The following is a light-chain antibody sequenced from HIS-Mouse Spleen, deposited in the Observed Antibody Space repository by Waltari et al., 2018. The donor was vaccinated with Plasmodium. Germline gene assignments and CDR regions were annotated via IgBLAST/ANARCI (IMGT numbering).Light chain of an antibody. CDR3: YSTDSSGNHRV. Sequence: SYEPTQPPSVSVSPGQTARIPSHGDALPKKYAYWYQQKSGQAPVLVIYEDSKRPSGIPERFSGSSSGTMATLTISGAQVEDEADYYCYSTDSSGNHRVFGGGTKLTVL. CDR2: EDS. V-gene: IGLV3-10*01. J-gene: IGLJ3*02. CDR1: ALPKKY.